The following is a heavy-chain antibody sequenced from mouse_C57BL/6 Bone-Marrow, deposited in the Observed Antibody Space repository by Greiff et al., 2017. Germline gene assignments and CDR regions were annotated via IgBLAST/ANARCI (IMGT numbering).Heavy chain of an antibody. CDR3: ARDGVTHYFDY. Sequence: EVQGVESGGGLVKPGGSLKLSCAASGFTFSSYAMSWVRQTPEKRLEWVATISDGGSYTYYPDNVKGRFTISRDNAKNNLYLQMSHLKSEDTAMYYWARDGVTHYFDYWGHGTTLTVSS. J-gene: IGHJ2*01. CDR2: ISDGGSYT. CDR1: GFTFSSYA. V-gene: IGHV5-4*01. D-gene: IGHD2-3*01.